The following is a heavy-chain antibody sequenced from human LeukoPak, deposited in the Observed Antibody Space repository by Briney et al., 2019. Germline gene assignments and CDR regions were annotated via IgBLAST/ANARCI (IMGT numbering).Heavy chain of an antibody. J-gene: IGHJ5*02. Sequence: PGGSLRLSCAASGFTFNTYGMHWVRQAPGKGLEWVALISYDGTNKYYADSVKGRFTISRDNSQNTVYLRMISLRAEDTAVYYCARSAGYSSSYRGSWFDPWGQGTPVTVSS. CDR2: ISYDGTNK. V-gene: IGHV3-33*01. CDR1: GFTFNTYG. D-gene: IGHD6-13*01. CDR3: ARSAGYSSSYRGSWFDP.